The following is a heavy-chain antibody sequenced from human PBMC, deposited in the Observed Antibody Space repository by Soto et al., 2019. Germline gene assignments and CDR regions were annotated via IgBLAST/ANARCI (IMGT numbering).Heavy chain of an antibody. D-gene: IGHD5-12*01. J-gene: IGHJ4*02. V-gene: IGHV4-31*03. CDR1: GGSIRSGGYY. CDR2: IYHSGSA. CDR3: ARQYSGYRKIYYLDY. Sequence: NPSETLSLTCTVSGGSIRSGGYYWSWVRLRPGKGLEWLGHIYHSGSASFNPSLKTRVTISVDTSKNQFSLNLTSVTAADTALHYCARQYSGYRKIYYLDYWGQGAQVTVSS.